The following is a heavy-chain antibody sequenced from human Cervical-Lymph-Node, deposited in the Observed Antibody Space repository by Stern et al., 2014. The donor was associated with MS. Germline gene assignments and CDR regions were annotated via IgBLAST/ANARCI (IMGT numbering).Heavy chain of an antibody. J-gene: IGHJ4*02. CDR2: VIPIFETA. CDR3: ASGTRSSWYFDF. D-gene: IGHD6-13*01. Sequence: VQLEESGAEVKKPGSSMKVSCKASGGTFSSDAIGWVRKAPGQGLEGMGGVIPIFETANYAQKFQGRVTITADQSTKTAYLELSSLTSGDTAMYFCASGTRSSWYFDFWGQGTLVTVST. CDR1: GGTFSSDA. V-gene: IGHV1-69*01.